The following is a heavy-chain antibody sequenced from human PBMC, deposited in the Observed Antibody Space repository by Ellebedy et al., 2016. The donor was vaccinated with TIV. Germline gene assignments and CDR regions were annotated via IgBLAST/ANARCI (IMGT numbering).Heavy chain of an antibody. V-gene: IGHV3-7*03. CDR3: ARDAYPYAMDV. Sequence: GESLKISCAVSGFTFSNYWMSWARQAPGKGLEWVSTIKQGGSEIHYVDSVKGRFTISRDNAKNSLYLQMNSLRVEDTALYYCARDAYPYAMDVWGQGTTVTVSS. D-gene: IGHD2-2*02. J-gene: IGHJ6*02. CDR2: IKQGGSEI. CDR1: GFTFSNYW.